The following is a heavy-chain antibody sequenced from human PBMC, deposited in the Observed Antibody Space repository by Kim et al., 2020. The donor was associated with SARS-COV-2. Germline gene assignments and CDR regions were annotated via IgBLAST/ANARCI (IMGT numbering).Heavy chain of an antibody. CDR3: AKHVKGGFRSTDAFDI. J-gene: IGHJ3*02. D-gene: IGHD3-10*01. V-gene: IGHV3-9*01. Sequence: KDRFTISRDNARSFVYLQMNSLKSEDTAFYYCAKHVKGGFRSTDAFDIWGQGTMVTVSS.